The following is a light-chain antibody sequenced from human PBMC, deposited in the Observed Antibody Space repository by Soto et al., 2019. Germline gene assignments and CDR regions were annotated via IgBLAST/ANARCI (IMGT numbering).Light chain of an antibody. CDR2: DAS. CDR3: QQRSNWPQT. J-gene: IGKJ1*01. Sequence: EMVMTQSPATLSVSPGERVTLSCRASQSVFSKLAWYQQRPGQAPTLLIFDASARAPGIPARFSGSGSGTEFTLTINSLQSEDFAVYYCQQRSNWPQTFGQGTKVDIK. CDR1: QSVFSK. V-gene: IGKV3-15*01.